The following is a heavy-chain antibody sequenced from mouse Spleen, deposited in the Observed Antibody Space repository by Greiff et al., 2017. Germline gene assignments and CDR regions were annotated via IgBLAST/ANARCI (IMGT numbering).Heavy chain of an antibody. D-gene: IGHD1-1*01. CDR3: ARDYGSSPWAMDY. V-gene: IGHV1-50*01. CDR1: GYTFTSYW. CDR2: IDPSDSYT. J-gene: IGHJ4*01. Sequence: VQLQQPGAELVKPGASVKLSCKASGYTFTSYWMQWVKQRPGQGLEWIGEIDPSDSYTNYNQKFKGKATLTVDTSSSTAYMQLSSLTSEDSAVYYCARDYGSSPWAMDYWGQGTSVTVSS.